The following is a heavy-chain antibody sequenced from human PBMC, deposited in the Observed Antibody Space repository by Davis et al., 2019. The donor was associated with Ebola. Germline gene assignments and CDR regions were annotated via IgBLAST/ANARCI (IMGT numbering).Heavy chain of an antibody. J-gene: IGHJ5*02. CDR3: AREAVWRFDP. CDR1: GFSFSSHR. CDR2: IRQDGSEK. V-gene: IGHV3-7*03. D-gene: IGHD3-16*01. Sequence: PGGSLRLSCAASGFSFSSHRMSWVRQAPGKGLEWVANIRQDGSEKHYVDSVKGRFTISRDNAKNSLYLQMNSLRAEDTAVYYCAREAVWRFDPWGQGTLVTVSS.